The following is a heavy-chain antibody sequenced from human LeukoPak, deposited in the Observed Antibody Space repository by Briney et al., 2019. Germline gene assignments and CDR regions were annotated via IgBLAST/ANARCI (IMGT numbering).Heavy chain of an antibody. D-gene: IGHD2-15*01. CDR3: ARGGLFKYFFDY. CDR2: ISYTGTYI. CDR1: AFSLNAYN. J-gene: IGHJ4*02. Sequence: GGSLRLSCAASAFSLNAYNMNWVRQAPGKGLEWVSSISYTGTYIYYADSVKGRFTISRDNAQNSLYLQMNSLRAEDTAVYYCARGGLFKYFFDYWGQGTPVTVSS. V-gene: IGHV3-21*01.